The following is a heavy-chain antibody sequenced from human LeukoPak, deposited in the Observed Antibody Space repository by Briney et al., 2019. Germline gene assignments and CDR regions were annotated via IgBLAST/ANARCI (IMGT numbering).Heavy chain of an antibody. V-gene: IGHV3-48*01. CDR1: GFTFSSYS. Sequence: GGSLRLSCAASGFTFSSYSMNWVRQAPGKGLEWVSYISSSSSTIYYADSVKGRFTISRDNAKNSLYLQMNSLRAEDTAVYYCGRTVVVVADNWFDPWGQGTLVTVSS. CDR2: ISSSSSTI. CDR3: GRTVVVVADNWFDP. J-gene: IGHJ5*02. D-gene: IGHD2-15*01.